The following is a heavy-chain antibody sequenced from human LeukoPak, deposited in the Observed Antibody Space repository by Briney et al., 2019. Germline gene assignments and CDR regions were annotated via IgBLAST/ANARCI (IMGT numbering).Heavy chain of an antibody. CDR2: IRGSGGST. J-gene: IGHJ5*02. D-gene: IGHD3-3*01. CDR1: GFTFSSYA. Sequence: GGSLRLSCAASGFTFSSYAMSWVRQAPGKGLEWVSAIRGSGGSTYYADSVKGRFTISRDNSKNTLYLQMNSLRAEDTAVYYCAVERDLYYDFWSGHNWFDPWGQGTLVTVSS. CDR3: AVERDLYYDFWSGHNWFDP. V-gene: IGHV3-23*01.